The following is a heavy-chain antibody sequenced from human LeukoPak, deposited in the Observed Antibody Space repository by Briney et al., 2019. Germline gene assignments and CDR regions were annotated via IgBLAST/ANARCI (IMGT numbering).Heavy chain of an antibody. J-gene: IGHJ4*02. Sequence: PGGSLRLSCAAHGFTFNRYWMSWVRQAQGKGLEWVANIKEDGRGKYYIDSVKGRFTISRDNAKHSLYLQMNSLRAGDTAVYFCARLPLTERRHFEYGGEGSLVTVSA. D-gene: IGHD5-24*01. V-gene: IGHV3-7*05. CDR1: GFTFNRYW. CDR2: IKEDGRGK. CDR3: ARLPLTERRHFEY.